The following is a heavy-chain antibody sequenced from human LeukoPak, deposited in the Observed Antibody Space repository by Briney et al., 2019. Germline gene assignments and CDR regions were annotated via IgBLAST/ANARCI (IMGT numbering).Heavy chain of an antibody. V-gene: IGHV1-2*02. J-gene: IGHJ4*02. D-gene: IGHD3-10*01. Sequence: GASVNVSCKTFGYTFTAYYVHWMRQAPGQGLEWMGWINPKSGDTEYAQNFNGRVTMTRDSSIATAYMSMNTLSPDDTAVYYCARDWGPSYDSGIYYQYYFQYWGQGTLVAVSS. CDR3: ARDWGPSYDSGIYYQYYFQY. CDR1: GYTFTAYY. CDR2: INPKSGDT.